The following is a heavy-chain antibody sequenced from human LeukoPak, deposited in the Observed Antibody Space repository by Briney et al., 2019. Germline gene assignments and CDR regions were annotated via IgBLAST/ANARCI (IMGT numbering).Heavy chain of an antibody. Sequence: AGGSLRLSCAASGFTFSDYYMSWIRQAPGKGLEWVSYISSSGSTIYYADSVKGRFTISRDNAKNSLYLQMNSLRAEDTAVYYCARDRSYYQTTRFDYWGHGTLVTVSS. J-gene: IGHJ4*01. CDR2: ISSSGSTI. CDR3: ARDRSYYQTTRFDY. V-gene: IGHV3-11*04. CDR1: GFTFSDYY. D-gene: IGHD1-26*01.